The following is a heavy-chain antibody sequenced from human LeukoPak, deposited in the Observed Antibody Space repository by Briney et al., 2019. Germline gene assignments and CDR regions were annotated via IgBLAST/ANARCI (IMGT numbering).Heavy chain of an antibody. CDR1: GYTFTSYY. Sequence: ASVKVSCKASGYTFTSYYMHWVRQAPGQGLEWMGIINPSGGSTSYAQKFQGRVTMTRDTSTSTVYMELSSLRSEDTAVYYCARDLAAAGTDYYYYYGMDVXXXGTTVTVSS. J-gene: IGHJ6*01. V-gene: IGHV1-46*01. CDR3: ARDLAAAGTDYYYYYGMDV. CDR2: INPSGGST. D-gene: IGHD6-13*01.